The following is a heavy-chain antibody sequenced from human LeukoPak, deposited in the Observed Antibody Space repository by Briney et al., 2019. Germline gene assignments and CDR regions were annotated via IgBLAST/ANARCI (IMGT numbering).Heavy chain of an antibody. V-gene: IGHV4-59*01. CDR3: ARVASRTTVVIPYAFDI. J-gene: IGHJ3*02. CDR2: VNYSGST. CDR1: SGSINNYY. D-gene: IGHD4-23*01. Sequence: SETLSLTCTVSSGSINNYYWSWIRQPPGKRLEWIGFVNYSGSTNYKSSLKSRATISVDTSKNQFSLKLSSVTAADSAVYYCARVASRTTVVIPYAFDIWGQGTMVTVSS.